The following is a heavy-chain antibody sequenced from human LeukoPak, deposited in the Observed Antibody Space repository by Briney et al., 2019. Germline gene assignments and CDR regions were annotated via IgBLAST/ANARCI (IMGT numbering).Heavy chain of an antibody. CDR2: IYSGGTT. Sequence: GGSLRLSCAASGFTVSSNYMSWVRQAPGKGLEWVSVIYSGGTTYYEDSVKGRFTISRDNSKNTLYLQMNSLRAEDTAVYYCARVLPAGAFDIWGQGTMVTVSS. CDR1: GFTVSSNY. V-gene: IGHV3-66*01. CDR3: ARVLPAGAFDI. D-gene: IGHD1-14*01. J-gene: IGHJ3*02.